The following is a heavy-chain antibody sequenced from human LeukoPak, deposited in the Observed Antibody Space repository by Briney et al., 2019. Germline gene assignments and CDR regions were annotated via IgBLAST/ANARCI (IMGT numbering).Heavy chain of an antibody. J-gene: IGHJ5*02. CDR1: GGSFSGYY. CDR2: INHSGST. V-gene: IGHV4-34*01. D-gene: IGHD3-22*01. CDR3: ARETMTTGNWFDP. Sequence: PSETLSLTCAVYGGSFSGYYWSWVRQPPGKGLEWTGEINHSGSTNYNPSLKSRVTISVDTSKNQFSLKLSSVTAADTAVYYCARETMTTGNWFDPWGQGTLVTVSS.